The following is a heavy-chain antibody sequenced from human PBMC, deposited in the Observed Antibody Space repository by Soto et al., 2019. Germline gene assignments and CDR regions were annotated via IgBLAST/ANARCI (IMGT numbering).Heavy chain of an antibody. CDR2: ISWNSGSI. Sequence: EVQLVESGGGLVQPGRSLRLSCAASGFTFDDYAMHWVRQAPGKGLEWVSGISWNSGSIGYADSVKGRFTISRDNAKNSLYLQVNSLRAEDTALYYCATAADTAMVEPFDYWGQGTLVTVSS. CDR1: GFTFDDYA. D-gene: IGHD5-18*01. V-gene: IGHV3-9*01. CDR3: ATAADTAMVEPFDY. J-gene: IGHJ4*02.